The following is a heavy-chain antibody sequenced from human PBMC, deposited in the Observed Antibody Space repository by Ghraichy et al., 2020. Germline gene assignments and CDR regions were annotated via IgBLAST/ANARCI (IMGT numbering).Heavy chain of an antibody. CDR2: ISYTGTT. V-gene: IGHV4-59*08. D-gene: IGHD4-11*01. Sequence: SQTLSLTCTVSGGSINGYYWSWIRQPPGKGLEWIAYISYTGTTNYSPSLKSRVTISLDTSKNQFSLNLSSVTAADTAVYYCASAHYSNYVEYFQYWGQGTLVTVAS. CDR3: ASAHYSNYVEYFQY. J-gene: IGHJ1*01. CDR1: GGSINGYY.